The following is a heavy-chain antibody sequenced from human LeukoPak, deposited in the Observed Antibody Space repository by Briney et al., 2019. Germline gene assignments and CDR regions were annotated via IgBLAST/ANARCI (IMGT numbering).Heavy chain of an antibody. CDR2: ISSSSSTI. V-gene: IGHV3-48*02. Sequence: GGSLRLSCAACGFTFSSYSMNWVRQAPGKGLEWVSYISSSSSTIYYADSVKGRFTISRDNAKNSLYLQMNSLRDEDTAVYYCARDRGRWLHTHYVYWGQGTLVTVSS. J-gene: IGHJ4*02. CDR3: ARDRGRWLHTHYVY. CDR1: GFTFSSYS. D-gene: IGHD5-24*01.